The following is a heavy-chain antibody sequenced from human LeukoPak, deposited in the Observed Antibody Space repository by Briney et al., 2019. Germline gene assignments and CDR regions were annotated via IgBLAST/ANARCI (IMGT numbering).Heavy chain of an antibody. CDR1: GLTFRNYW. Sequence: HPGGSLRLSCAAPGLTFRNYWFHWVRQAPGKGLVWVSHIHGDGSRTSYADSVKGRFTISKDNRRNIVYLQMNSLTVEDTAMYYCTRNPDGRNWFNPWGQGTLVTVFS. J-gene: IGHJ5*02. D-gene: IGHD1-14*01. CDR3: TRNPDGRNWFNP. CDR2: IHGDGSRT. V-gene: IGHV3-74*01.